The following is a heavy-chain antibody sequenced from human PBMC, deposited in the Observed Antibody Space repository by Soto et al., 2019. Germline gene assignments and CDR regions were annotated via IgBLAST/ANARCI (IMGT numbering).Heavy chain of an antibody. D-gene: IGHD2-21*02. J-gene: IGHJ6*02. CDR1: GFTFGSYA. V-gene: IGHV3-64D*08. Sequence: PGGSLRLSCSASGFTFGSYAMYWVRQAPGKGLEYVSDISGSGSNTYYAESVRDRFTISRDNSRNTLYLQMSSLRDDDTAVYYCVKDKGSTIKKVTMDVWGQGTTVTVSS. CDR3: VKDKGSTIKKVTMDV. CDR2: ISGSGSNT.